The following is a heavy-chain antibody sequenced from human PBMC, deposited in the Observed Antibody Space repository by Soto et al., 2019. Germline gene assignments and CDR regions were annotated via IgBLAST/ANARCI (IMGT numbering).Heavy chain of an antibody. CDR2: TIHIFGTA. Sequence: QVQLVQSGAEVKKPWSSVKVSCKASGGTFSSYAISWVRHALGHGRAWMGGTIHIFGTANYAQKFQGRVTITADKATGTAYMEPSSLRSAHTAVSYCAGDPDYSNYGSSQIGRPFDPWGQGTLVTVSS. CDR1: GGTFSSYA. V-gene: IGHV1-69*06. CDR3: AGDPDYSNYGSSQIGRPFDP. J-gene: IGHJ5*02. D-gene: IGHD4-4*01.